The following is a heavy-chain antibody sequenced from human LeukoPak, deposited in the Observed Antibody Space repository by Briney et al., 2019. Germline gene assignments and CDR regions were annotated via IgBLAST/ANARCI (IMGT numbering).Heavy chain of an antibody. CDR1: GGSISSGSYY. D-gene: IGHD3-22*01. CDR3: ARERELGFTMIVVDAFDI. CDR2: IYYSGST. V-gene: IGHV4-39*07. J-gene: IGHJ3*02. Sequence: SQTLSLTCTVSGGSISSGSYYWGWIRQPPGKGLEWIGSIYYSGSTYYNPSLKSRVTISVDTSKNQFSLKLSSVTAADTAVYYCARERELGFTMIVVDAFDIWGQGTMVTVSS.